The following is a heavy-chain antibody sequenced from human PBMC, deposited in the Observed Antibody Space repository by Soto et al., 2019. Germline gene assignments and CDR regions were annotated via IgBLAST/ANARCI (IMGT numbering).Heavy chain of an antibody. Sequence: QVQLVQSGAEVKKPGSSVKVSCKASGGTFSSDVISWVRQAPGQGLEWMGGIVPIFGRADYAQKFQGRVTITADESTSTAYMELSSLKSEDTAVYYCERGRDGSGYYFDNWGQGALVTVSS. CDR3: ERGRDGSGYYFDN. CDR1: GGTFSSDV. D-gene: IGHD6-25*01. V-gene: IGHV1-69*01. CDR2: IVPIFGRA. J-gene: IGHJ4*02.